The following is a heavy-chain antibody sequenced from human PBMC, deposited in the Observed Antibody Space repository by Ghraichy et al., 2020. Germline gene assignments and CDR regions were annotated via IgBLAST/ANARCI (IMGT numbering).Heavy chain of an antibody. Sequence: SQTISLTCAVYGGSFSGYYWSWIRQPSGKGLEWIGEINHSGSTNYNPSLKSRVTISVDTSKNQFSLKLSSVTAADTAVYYCARGSLGASPAFDIWVQGTMVTVSS. D-gene: IGHD3-16*01. CDR1: GGSFSGYY. CDR3: ARGSLGASPAFDI. V-gene: IGHV4-34*01. J-gene: IGHJ3*02. CDR2: INHSGST.